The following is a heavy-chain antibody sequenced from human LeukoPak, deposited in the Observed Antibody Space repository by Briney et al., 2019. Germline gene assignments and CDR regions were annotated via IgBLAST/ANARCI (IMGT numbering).Heavy chain of an antibody. J-gene: IGHJ4*02. CDR3: ARELLLPMTTVTTVYFDY. Sequence: SVKVSCKASGGTLSSYAISWVRHAPGQGLEWMGRIIPIFGTANYAQKFQGRVTITTDESTSTAYMELSSLRSEDTAVYYCARELLLPMTTVTTVYFDYWGQGTLVTVSS. V-gene: IGHV1-69*05. CDR1: GGTLSSYA. CDR2: IIPIFGTA. D-gene: IGHD4-17*01.